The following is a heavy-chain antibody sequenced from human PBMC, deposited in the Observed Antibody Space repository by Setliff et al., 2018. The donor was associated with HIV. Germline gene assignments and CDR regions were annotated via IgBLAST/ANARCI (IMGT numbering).Heavy chain of an antibody. CDR3: ARVYGRGYFDTSGYFDY. Sequence: GESLRLSCAASRFTFSDYYMSWIRQAPGKGLEWVSYISSRGTTIYYAGSVKGRFTISRDNAKNSLYLQMNSLRAEDTAVYYCARVYGRGYFDTSGYFDYWGQGTPVTVSS. V-gene: IGHV3-11*01. D-gene: IGHD3-22*01. CDR1: RFTFSDYY. J-gene: IGHJ4*02. CDR2: ISSRGTTI.